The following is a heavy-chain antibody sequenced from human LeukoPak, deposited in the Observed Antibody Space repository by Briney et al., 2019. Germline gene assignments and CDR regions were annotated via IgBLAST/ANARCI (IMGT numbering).Heavy chain of an antibody. CDR1: GFTFSSYA. J-gene: IGHJ3*02. D-gene: IGHD2-15*01. CDR3: AVVVVASDAFDI. V-gene: IGHV3-30*04. Sequence: GRSLRLSCAASGFTFSSYAMHWVRQAPGKGLEWVAVISYDGSNKYYADSVKGRFTISRDNSKNTLYLQMNSLRAEYTAVYYGAVVVVASDAFDIWGQGTMVTVSS. CDR2: ISYDGSNK.